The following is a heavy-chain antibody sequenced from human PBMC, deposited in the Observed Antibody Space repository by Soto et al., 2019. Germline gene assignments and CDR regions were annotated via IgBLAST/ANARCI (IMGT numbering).Heavy chain of an antibody. D-gene: IGHD2-2*01. Sequence: ESGGGVVQPGRSLRLSCAASGFTFSDYAMHWVRQAPGKGLEWVAVIWYDGTNEYYADSVKARFTISRDNSKNTLYLQMNSLRAEDTAVYYCTREVTSRFVSWGQGTLVTVSS. J-gene: IGHJ4*02. CDR2: IWYDGTNE. CDR1: GFTFSDYA. V-gene: IGHV3-33*01. CDR3: TREVTSRFVS.